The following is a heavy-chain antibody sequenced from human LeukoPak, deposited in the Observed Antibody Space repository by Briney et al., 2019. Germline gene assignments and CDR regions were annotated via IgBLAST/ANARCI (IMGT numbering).Heavy chain of an antibody. D-gene: IGHD3-22*01. CDR1: GGSISSSSYY. CDR2: IYYSGST. CDR3: ARASLYDNSAYYLDY. J-gene: IGHJ4*02. V-gene: IGHV4-39*07. Sequence: PSETLSLTCTVSGGSISSSSYYWGWIRQPPGKGLEWIGSIYYSGSTYYNPSLKSRVTISVDTSKNQFSLKLSSVTAADTAVYYCARASLYDNSAYYLDYWGQGTLVTVSS.